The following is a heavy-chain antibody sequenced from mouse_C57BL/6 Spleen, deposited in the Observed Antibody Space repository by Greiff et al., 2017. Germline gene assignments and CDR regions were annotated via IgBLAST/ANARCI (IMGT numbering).Heavy chain of an antibody. CDR3: ARSYDCDEGNWYFDV. Sequence: VQLKESGGGLVKPGGSLKLSCAASGFTFSDYGMHWVRQAPEKGLEWVAYISSGSSTIYYAATVKGRYTISRDNAKNAMFLQMTSLRSEETAVYYCARSYDCDEGNWYFDVWGTGTTVTVSS. V-gene: IGHV5-17*01. J-gene: IGHJ1*03. CDR1: GFTFSDYG. D-gene: IGHD2-4*01. CDR2: ISSGSSTI.